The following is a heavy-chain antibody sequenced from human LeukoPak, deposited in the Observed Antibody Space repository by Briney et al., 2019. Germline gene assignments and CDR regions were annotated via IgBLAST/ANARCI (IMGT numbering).Heavy chain of an antibody. Sequence: GRSLRLSCAASGFSFSSYTMHWVRQAPGKGLEWVAVISYDGSNKYYADSVKGRFTISRDNSKNTLYLQMNSLRPEDTAVYYCATSTRGYNWFDPWGQGILVTVSS. CDR2: ISYDGSNK. D-gene: IGHD2-2*01. V-gene: IGHV3-30*04. CDR1: GFSFSSYT. J-gene: IGHJ5*02. CDR3: ATSTRGYNWFDP.